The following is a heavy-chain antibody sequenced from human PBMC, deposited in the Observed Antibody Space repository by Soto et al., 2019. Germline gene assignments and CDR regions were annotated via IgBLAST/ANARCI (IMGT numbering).Heavy chain of an antibody. Sequence: QITLKESGPTLVKPTQTLTLTCTFSGFSLSTSGVGVGWIRQPPGKALEWLALIYWDDDKRYSPSLKSRLTITKDTSKNQVVLTMTNMDPVDTATYYCAHKYYDILTGYYRDLGFDYWGQGTLVTVSS. D-gene: IGHD3-9*01. CDR2: IYWDDDK. CDR3: AHKYYDILTGYYRDLGFDY. V-gene: IGHV2-5*02. CDR1: GFSLSTSGVG. J-gene: IGHJ4*02.